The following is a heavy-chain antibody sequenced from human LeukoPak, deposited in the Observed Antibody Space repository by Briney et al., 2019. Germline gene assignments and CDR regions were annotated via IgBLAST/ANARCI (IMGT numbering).Heavy chain of an antibody. CDR1: GGSFSGYY. Sequence: SETLSLTCAVYGGSFSGYYWSWIRQPPGKGLEWIGEINHSGSTNYNPSLKSRVTISVDTSKNQFSLKLSSVTAADTAVYYCASTADYYDSRRFDYWGQGTLVTVSS. CDR2: INHSGST. D-gene: IGHD3-22*01. CDR3: ASTADYYDSRRFDY. J-gene: IGHJ4*02. V-gene: IGHV4-34*09.